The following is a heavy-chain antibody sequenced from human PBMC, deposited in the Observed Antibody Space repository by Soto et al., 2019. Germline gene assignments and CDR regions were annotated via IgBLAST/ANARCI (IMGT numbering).Heavy chain of an antibody. CDR1: GGSFSGYY. CDR3: ARGGSVVVPAAKALNWFDP. J-gene: IGHJ5*02. CDR2: INHSGST. V-gene: IGHV4-34*01. Sequence: SETLCLTGAVYGGSFSGYYWSWIRQPPGEGLEWIGEINHSGSTNYNPSLKSRVTISVDTSKNQFSLKLSSVTAADTAVYYCARGGSVVVPAAKALNWFDPWGQGTLVTVSS. D-gene: IGHD2-2*01.